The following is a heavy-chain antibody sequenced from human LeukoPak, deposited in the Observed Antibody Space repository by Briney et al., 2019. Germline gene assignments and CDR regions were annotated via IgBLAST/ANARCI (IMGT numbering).Heavy chain of an antibody. J-gene: IGHJ6*02. CDR1: GSSISSYY. V-gene: IGHV4-59*01. Sequence: SETLSLTCTVSGSSISSYYWSWIRQPPGKGLEWIGYIYYSGSTNYNPSLKSRVTISVDTSKNQFSLKLSSVTAADTAVYYCARDHTGMDVWGQGTTVTVSS. CDR2: IYYSGST. CDR3: ARDHTGMDV.